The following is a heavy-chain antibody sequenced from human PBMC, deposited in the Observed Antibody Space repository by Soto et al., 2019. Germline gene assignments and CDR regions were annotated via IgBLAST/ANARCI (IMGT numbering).Heavy chain of an antibody. CDR1: GFTFSRYC. Sequence: PGGSRRLSCADSGFTFSRYCMSGGRQAPGKGLEWVSGFRTGGDDATTYYADSVKGRFTISRDNSKNMLFLQMNSLRAEDTAIYYCAKKANSGPGSQYFDNWGQGTLVTVSS. J-gene: IGHJ4*02. CDR2: FRTGGDDATT. V-gene: IGHV3-23*01. D-gene: IGHD3-10*01. CDR3: AKKANSGPGSQYFDN.